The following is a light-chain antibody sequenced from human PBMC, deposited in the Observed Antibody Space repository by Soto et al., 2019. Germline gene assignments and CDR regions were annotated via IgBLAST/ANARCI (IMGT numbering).Light chain of an antibody. V-gene: IGLV2-14*03. J-gene: IGLJ2*01. CDR2: DVR. CDR3: ASKTTSSTVL. Sequence: QSALTQPSSMSGSPGQSITISCTGTSSDIGAYEHVSWYQQRPGRAPMGLIYDVRIRPSEVSNRFSGSKSGDTASLTIAGLQAEDEAVYYCASKTTSSTVLFGGGTKLTVL. CDR1: SSDIGAYEH.